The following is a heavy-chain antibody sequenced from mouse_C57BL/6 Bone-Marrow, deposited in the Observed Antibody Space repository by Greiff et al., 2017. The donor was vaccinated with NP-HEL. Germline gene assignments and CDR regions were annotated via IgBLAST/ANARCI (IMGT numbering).Heavy chain of an antibody. CDR3: AREDGYDDDC. CDR2: IYPGSGST. CDR1: GYTFTSYW. J-gene: IGHJ2*01. Sequence: QVQLQQPGAELVKPGASVKMSCKASGYTFTSYWIPWVKQRPGQGLEWIGDIYPGSGSTNYTEKFKSKATLTVDTSSSTAYMQLSSLTSEDSAVCYCAREDGYDDDCRGQGTTVTVSS. V-gene: IGHV1-55*01. D-gene: IGHD2-2*01.